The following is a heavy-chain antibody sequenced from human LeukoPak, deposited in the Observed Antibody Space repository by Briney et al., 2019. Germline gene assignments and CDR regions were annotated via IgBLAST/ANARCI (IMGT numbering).Heavy chain of an antibody. V-gene: IGHV1-18*01. CDR1: GYTFTSYG. D-gene: IGHD2-2*01. CDR3: ARGDVDVVVPAAFDY. J-gene: IGHJ4*02. Sequence: ASVKVSCKASGYTFTSYGISWVRQAPGQGLEWMGWISAYNGNTNYAQKLQGRVTMTTDTSTSTAYMELRSLRSDDTAVYYCARGDVDVVVPAAFDYWGQGTLVTVSS. CDR2: ISAYNGNT.